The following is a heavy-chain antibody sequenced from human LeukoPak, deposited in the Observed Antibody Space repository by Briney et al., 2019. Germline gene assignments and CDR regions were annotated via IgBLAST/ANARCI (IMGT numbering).Heavy chain of an antibody. J-gene: IGHJ4*02. CDR2: IDYDSSHI. D-gene: IGHD3-9*01. CDR3: TRDPLRYLRVGHYDY. V-gene: IGHV3-21*01. Sequence: GGSLRPSCAASGFTFSTSAMNWVRQVPGKGLERVSSIDYDSSHIYYAASVRGRFTISRDNARDSVYLQMDSLRVEDTAVYYCTRDPLRYLRVGHYDYWGQGTLVAVSS. CDR1: GFTFSTSA.